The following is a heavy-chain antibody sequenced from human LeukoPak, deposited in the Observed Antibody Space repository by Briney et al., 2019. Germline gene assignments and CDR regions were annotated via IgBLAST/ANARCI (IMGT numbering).Heavy chain of an antibody. CDR3: ARGSIVVVPAAITDYYYYGMDV. Sequence: GASVKVSCKASGGTFSSYAISWVRQAPGQGLEWMGRIIPILGIANYAQKFQGRVTITADKSTSTAYMELSSLRSEDTAVYYCARGSIVVVPAAITDYYYYGMDVWGQGTTVTVSS. CDR1: GGTFSSYA. D-gene: IGHD2-2*01. V-gene: IGHV1-69*04. J-gene: IGHJ6*02. CDR2: IIPILGIA.